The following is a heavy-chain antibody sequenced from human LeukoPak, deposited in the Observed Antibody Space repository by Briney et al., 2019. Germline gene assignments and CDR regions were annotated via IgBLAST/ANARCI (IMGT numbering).Heavy chain of an antibody. CDR2: IAPISGTP. CDR3: AREGEYYSESGNLVDASDV. V-gene: IGHV1-69*06. Sequence: SVKVSCKASGGTFTHYVISWVRQARGQGLEWMGGIAPISGTPMYAQRFQGRVTITADKSTNTAYMEMSSLTSKDTAVYYCAREGEYYSESGNLVDASDVWGQGTMVTVTA. D-gene: IGHD3-10*01. CDR1: GGTFTHYV. J-gene: IGHJ3*01.